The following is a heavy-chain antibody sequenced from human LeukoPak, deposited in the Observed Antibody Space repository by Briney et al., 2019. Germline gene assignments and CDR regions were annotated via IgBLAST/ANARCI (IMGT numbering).Heavy chain of an antibody. D-gene: IGHD2-8*01. Sequence: GGSLRLSCAASGFTFSSYGMHWVRQAPGKGLEWVAVISYDGSNKYYADSVKGRFTISRDDSKSIAYLQMNSLKTEDTAVYYCTRDYCANGVCYSGSYYSDYWGQGTLVTVSS. CDR3: TRDYCANGVCYSGSYYSDY. CDR1: GFTFSSYG. J-gene: IGHJ4*02. V-gene: IGHV3-30*03. CDR2: ISYDGSNK.